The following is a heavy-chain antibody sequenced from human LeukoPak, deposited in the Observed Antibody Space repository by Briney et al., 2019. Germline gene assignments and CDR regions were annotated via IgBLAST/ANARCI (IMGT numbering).Heavy chain of an antibody. J-gene: IGHJ4*02. Sequence: GGSLRLSCAASGFNFSRNGMHWVRRAPGKGLEWVAFIRYDGTKKFYGDSVRGRFTISRDNSKNTLYLQMNNLRDEDTAVYYCARDFDDVNGDFYYIPDYWGQGRLVTVSA. CDR3: ARDFDDVNGDFYYIPDY. D-gene: IGHD2-21*02. CDR2: IRYDGTKK. V-gene: IGHV3-30*02. CDR1: GFNFSRNG.